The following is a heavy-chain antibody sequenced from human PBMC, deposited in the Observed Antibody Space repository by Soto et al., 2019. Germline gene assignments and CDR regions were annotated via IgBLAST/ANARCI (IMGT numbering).Heavy chain of an antibody. Sequence: PSETLSLTCTVSGGSISSGGYYWSWIRQHPGKGLEWIGYIYYSGSTYYNPSLKSRVTISVDTSKNQFSLKLSSVTAADTAGYYSPRDVRSGGRYNWYEPCGQGSLVIV. V-gene: IGHV4-31*03. CDR3: PRDVRSGGRYNWYEP. D-gene: IGHD2-15*01. CDR2: IYYSGST. J-gene: IGHJ5*02. CDR1: GGSISSGGYY.